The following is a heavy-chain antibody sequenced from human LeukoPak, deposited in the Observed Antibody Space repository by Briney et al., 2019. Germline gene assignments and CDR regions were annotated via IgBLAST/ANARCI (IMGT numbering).Heavy chain of an antibody. J-gene: IGHJ1*01. V-gene: IGHV1-24*01. CDR2: FDPEDGET. CDR3: AKGHSYDSSGYYSEYFQH. Sequence: ASVKVSCKVSGYTLTELSMHWVRQAPGKGLEWMGAFDPEDGETIYAQKFQGRVTMTEDTSTDTAYMELSSLRSEDTAVYYCAKGHSYDSSGYYSEYFQHWGQGTLVTVSS. CDR1: GYTLTELS. D-gene: IGHD3-22*01.